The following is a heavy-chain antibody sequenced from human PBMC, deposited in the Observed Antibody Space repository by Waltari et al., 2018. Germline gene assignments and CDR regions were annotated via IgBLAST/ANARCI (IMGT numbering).Heavy chain of an antibody. D-gene: IGHD3-10*02. Sequence: QVQLQESGPGLVKPSETLSLTCAVSGYSISSGYYWGWIRQPPGKGLGWIGGIYHSGSTYSNPSLKSRVTISVDTSKNQFSLKLSSVTAADTAVYYCARVFSYYYYYMDVWGKGTTVTVSS. J-gene: IGHJ6*03. CDR2: IYHSGST. V-gene: IGHV4-38-2*01. CDR1: GYSISSGYY. CDR3: ARVFSYYYYYMDV.